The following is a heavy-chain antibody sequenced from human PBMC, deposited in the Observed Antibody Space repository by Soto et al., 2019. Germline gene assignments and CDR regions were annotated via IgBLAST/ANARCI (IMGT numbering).Heavy chain of an antibody. CDR3: DTWGYYPDY. Sequence: EVQLVESGGGLVKPGGSLRLSCAGSGFTFLDAWRNWVRLAPGQGLEWGGRAKSKIHGGTTDYAASVKGRVTISRDDSENTVFLQMTRLKTEDTGVYYCDTWGYYPDYWGQGTLVTVSS. V-gene: IGHV3-15*01. D-gene: IGHD3-10*01. CDR2: AKSKIHGGTT. CDR1: GFTFLDAW. J-gene: IGHJ4*02.